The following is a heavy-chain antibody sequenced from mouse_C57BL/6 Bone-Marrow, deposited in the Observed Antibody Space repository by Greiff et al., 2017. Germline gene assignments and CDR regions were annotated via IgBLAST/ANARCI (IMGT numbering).Heavy chain of an antibody. CDR3: AIRIRCYYAMDY. CDR1: GYTFTSYW. V-gene: IGHV1-74*01. Sequence: QVQLQQPGAELVKPGASVKVSCKASGYTFTSYWMHWVKQRPGQGLEWIGRIHPSDSDTNYNQKFKGKATLTVDNASSTAYMQLSSLTSEDSAVYYCAIRIRCYYAMDYWGQGTSVTVSS. CDR2: IHPSDSDT. J-gene: IGHJ4*01. D-gene: IGHD1-1*01.